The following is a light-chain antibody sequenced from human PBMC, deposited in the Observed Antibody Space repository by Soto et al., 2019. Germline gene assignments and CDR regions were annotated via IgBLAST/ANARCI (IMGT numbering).Light chain of an antibody. V-gene: IGLV2-14*03. CDR1: SSDVGGYKY. CDR2: DVN. J-gene: IGLJ3*02. CDR3: SSYTSSSTWV. Sequence: QSVLTQPASVSGSPGQSITISCTGTSSDVGGYKYVSWYQQHPGKAPKLIIYDVNNRPSGVSNRFSGSKSGNTASLTISGLQAEEEADYYCSSYTSSSTWVFGGGTKLTVL.